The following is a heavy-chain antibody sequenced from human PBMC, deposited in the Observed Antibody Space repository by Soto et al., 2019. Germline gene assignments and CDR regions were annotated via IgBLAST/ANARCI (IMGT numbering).Heavy chain of an antibody. V-gene: IGHV3-73*01. CDR3: TSGILLIEH. D-gene: IGHD2-15*01. Sequence: GSLRLSCAASGFTFSGSAMHWVRQASGKGLEWVGRIRSKANSYATAYAASVKGRFTISRDDSKNMAYLQMNSLKTEDTAVYYCTSGILLIEHWGQGTLVTVSS. CDR1: GFTFSGSA. J-gene: IGHJ4*02. CDR2: IRSKANSYAT.